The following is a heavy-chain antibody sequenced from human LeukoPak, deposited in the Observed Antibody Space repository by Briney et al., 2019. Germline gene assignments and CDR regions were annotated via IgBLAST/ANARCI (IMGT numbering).Heavy chain of an antibody. D-gene: IGHD6-19*01. CDR2: IIPIFGTA. J-gene: IGHJ4*02. V-gene: IGHV1-69*01. CDR3: ARAQEYSSGWYGD. Sequence: SVKVSCTASGGTFSSYAISWVRQAPGQGLEWMGGIIPIFGTANYAQKFQGRVTITADESTSTAYMELSSLRSEDTAVYYCARAQEYSSGWYGDWGQGTLVTVSS. CDR1: GGTFSSYA.